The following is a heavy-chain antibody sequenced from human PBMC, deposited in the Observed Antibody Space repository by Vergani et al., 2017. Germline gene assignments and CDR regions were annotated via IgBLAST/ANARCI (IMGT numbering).Heavy chain of an antibody. J-gene: IGHJ6*02. Sequence: EVQLVESGGGIVKPGGSLRLSCVASGFSFRNAWMNWVRRTPGKGLECVGRIKSTFDRGTTDYAAAVKGRFTISRDDSKNTLFLQMNGLKTEDIGVYYCTTDPRDCGDGSCYWLRDHHYYGMDVWGQGTKVTVSS. V-gene: IGHV3-15*07. CDR2: IKSTFDRGTT. CDR3: TTDPRDCGDGSCYWLRDHHYYGMDV. CDR1: GFSFRNAW. D-gene: IGHD2-21*01.